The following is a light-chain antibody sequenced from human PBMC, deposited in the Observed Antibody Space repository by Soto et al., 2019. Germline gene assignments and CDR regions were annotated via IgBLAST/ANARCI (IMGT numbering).Light chain of an antibody. J-gene: IGKJ1*01. V-gene: IGKV3-20*01. CDR2: DTS. Sequence: EIKLTQSPGTLSLSPGERATLYCRASQSVSSSYLVWYQQKPGQAPRLLIYDTSSRATGIPDRFSGSGSGTDFTLTISRLEPEDFAVYYCQQYAGSPWTFGQGTKVDI. CDR3: QQYAGSPWT. CDR1: QSVSSSY.